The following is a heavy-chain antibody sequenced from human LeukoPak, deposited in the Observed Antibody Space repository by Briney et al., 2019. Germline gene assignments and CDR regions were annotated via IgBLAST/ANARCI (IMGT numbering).Heavy chain of an antibody. CDR3: ARGRRVPAAMGNWFDP. J-gene: IGHJ5*02. Sequence: GGSLRLSCAASGFTFSSYWMSWVRQAPGKGREWVANIKQDGSEKYLVDSVKGRFTISRDNAKNSLYLQMNSLRGEDTAVYYCARGRRVPAAMGNWFDPWGQGTLVTVSS. D-gene: IGHD2-2*01. V-gene: IGHV3-7*01. CDR1: GFTFSSYW. CDR2: IKQDGSEK.